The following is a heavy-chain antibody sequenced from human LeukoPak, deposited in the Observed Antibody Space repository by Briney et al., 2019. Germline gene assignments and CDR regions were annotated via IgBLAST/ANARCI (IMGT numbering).Heavy chain of an antibody. CDR2: ISASGSST. CDR3: AKWFRQAGYHFDY. CDR1: GVTFSSDA. V-gene: IGHV3-23*01. J-gene: IGHJ4*02. D-gene: IGHD3-10*01. Sequence: GGPLRLSCAASGVTFSSDAMSWVPQAPGKGPEWVSSISASGSSTFYADSVKGRFTVSRDNSKNTLYLQMNSLRAEDTAVYYCAKWFRQAGYHFDYWGQGTLVTVSS.